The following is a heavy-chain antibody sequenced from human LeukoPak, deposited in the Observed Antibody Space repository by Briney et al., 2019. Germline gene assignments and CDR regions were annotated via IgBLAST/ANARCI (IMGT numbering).Heavy chain of an antibody. CDR1: GYTFTSYY. D-gene: IGHD5-12*01. V-gene: IGHV1-46*01. J-gene: IGHJ4*02. Sequence: ASVKVSCKASGYTFTSYYMHWVRQAPGQGLEWMGIINPSGGSTSYAQKFQGRVTMTRDTSTSTVYMELSSLRSEDTAVYYCARVSRGYSGYDSPEFVDYWGQGTLVTVSS. CDR3: ARVSRGYSGYDSPEFVDY. CDR2: INPSGGST.